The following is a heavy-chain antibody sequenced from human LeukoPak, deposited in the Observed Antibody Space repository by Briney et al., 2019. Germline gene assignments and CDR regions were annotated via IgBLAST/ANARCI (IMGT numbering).Heavy chain of an antibody. CDR3: ARRGGSGRAFDY. CDR2: IYYTGST. CDR1: GASIDGGTYY. Sequence: SETLSLTCSVSGASIDGGTYYWGWIRQPPGKGLEWIGSIYYTGSTYDNPALKSRVTISVDTSKNQFSLKLSSVTAADTAVYYCARRGGSGRAFDYWGQGTLVTVSS. V-gene: IGHV4-39*01. J-gene: IGHJ4*02. D-gene: IGHD1-26*01.